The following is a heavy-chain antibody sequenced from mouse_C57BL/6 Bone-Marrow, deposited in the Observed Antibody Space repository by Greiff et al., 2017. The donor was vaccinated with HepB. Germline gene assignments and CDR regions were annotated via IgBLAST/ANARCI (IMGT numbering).Heavy chain of an antibody. CDR3: AREGHYYGSSYEGWYFDV. Sequence: VQLQQPGAELVRPGSSVKLSCKASGYTFTSYWMDWVKQRPGQGLEWIGNIYPSDSETHYNQKFKDKATLTVDKSSSTAYMQLSSLTSEDSAVYYCAREGHYYGSSYEGWYFDVWGTGTTVTVSS. D-gene: IGHD1-1*01. CDR1: GYTFTSYW. J-gene: IGHJ1*03. CDR2: IYPSDSET. V-gene: IGHV1-61*01.